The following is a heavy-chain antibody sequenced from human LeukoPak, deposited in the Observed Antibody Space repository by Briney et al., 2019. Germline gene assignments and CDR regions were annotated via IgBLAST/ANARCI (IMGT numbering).Heavy chain of an antibody. CDR1: GYTFTSYD. J-gene: IGHJ5*02. D-gene: IGHD3-3*01. CDR3: AGEGPGTIFGVVDP. V-gene: IGHV1-8*01. Sequence: ASVKVSCKASGYTFTSYDINWVRQATGQGLEWMGWMNPNSGNTGYAQKFQGRVTMTRNTSISTAYMELSSLRPEDTAVYYCAGEGPGTIFGVVDPWGQGTLVTVSS. CDR2: MNPNSGNT.